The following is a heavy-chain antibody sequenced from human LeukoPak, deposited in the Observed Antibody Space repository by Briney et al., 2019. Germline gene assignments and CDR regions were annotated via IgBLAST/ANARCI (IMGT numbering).Heavy chain of an antibody. CDR2: IRSDGYHT. CDR1: GFVFDDYD. J-gene: IGHJ4*02. CDR3: AKPSGSGVDY. D-gene: IGHD1-26*01. Sequence: PGGSLRLFCGASGFVFDDYDMHWVRQAPGTGLEWVAFIRSDGYHTYYTDSVKGRFIITRDNFKNTLYLQMNSLRLEDMAVYYCAKPSGSGVDYWGRGTRVTVSS. V-gene: IGHV3-30*02.